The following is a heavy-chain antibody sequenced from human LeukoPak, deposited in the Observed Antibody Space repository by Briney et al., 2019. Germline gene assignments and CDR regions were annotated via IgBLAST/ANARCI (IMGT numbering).Heavy chain of an antibody. CDR2: IYTSGST. V-gene: IGHV4-4*09. J-gene: IGHJ6*03. Sequence: SETLSLTCTVSGGSISSYYWSWIRQPPGKGLEWIGYIYTSGSTNYNPSLKSRVTISVDTSKNQFSLKLSSVTAADTAVYYCARASYYDPQRAYYYYMDVWGKGTTVTVSS. D-gene: IGHD3-3*01. CDR3: ARASYYDPQRAYYYYMDV. CDR1: GGSISSYY.